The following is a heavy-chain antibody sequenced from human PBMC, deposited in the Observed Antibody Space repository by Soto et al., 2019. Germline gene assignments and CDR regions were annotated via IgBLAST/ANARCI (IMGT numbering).Heavy chain of an antibody. CDR2: IYYSGST. D-gene: IGHD3-22*01. Sequence: SETLSLTCTVSGGSISSSSYYWGWIRQPPGKGLEWIGSIYYSGSTYYNPSLKSRVTISVDTSKNQFSLKLSSVTAADTAVYYCASNSRDGYNYYDYWGQGTLVTVSS. CDR3: ASNSRDGYNYYDY. J-gene: IGHJ4*02. V-gene: IGHV4-39*01. CDR1: GGSISSSSYY.